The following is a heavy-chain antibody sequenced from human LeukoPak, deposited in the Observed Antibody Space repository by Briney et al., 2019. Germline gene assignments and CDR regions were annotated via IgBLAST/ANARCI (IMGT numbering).Heavy chain of an antibody. CDR3: ASGSGGYYYYYMDV. Sequence: ASVKISCKASGYTFTNYDINWVRQATGQGLEWMGWMNPNSGNTGYAQKFQGRVTMTRSTSISTAYMELSSLRSEDTAVYYCASGSGGYYYYYMDVWGKGTTVTISS. J-gene: IGHJ6*03. D-gene: IGHD2-15*01. CDR1: GYTFTNYD. V-gene: IGHV1-8*01. CDR2: MNPNSGNT.